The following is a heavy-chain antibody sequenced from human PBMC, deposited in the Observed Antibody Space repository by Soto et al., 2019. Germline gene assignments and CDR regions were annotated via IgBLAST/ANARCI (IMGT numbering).Heavy chain of an antibody. D-gene: IGHD3-10*01. Sequence: QVQLQESGPGLVNPSETLSLTCTVSGVSSGNYKWSWIRQSPGKGLEWIGYIDDGGSTSYNPSLKSRVTMSVDTSTRQLSLNLRSVTAADTAVYYCVRQGFGNLHGLVDVWGQGTTVTVSS. J-gene: IGHJ6*02. CDR2: IDDGGST. V-gene: IGHV4-59*08. CDR1: GVSSGNYK. CDR3: VRQGFGNLHGLVDV.